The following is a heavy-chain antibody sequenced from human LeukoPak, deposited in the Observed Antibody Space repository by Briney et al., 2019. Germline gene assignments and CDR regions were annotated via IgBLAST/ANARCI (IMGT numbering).Heavy chain of an antibody. Sequence: SQTLSLTCAISGDSVSSNSAAWNWIRQSPSRGLEWQRRTYYRSKWYNDYAVSVKSRITINPDTSKNQFSLQLNSVTPEDTAVYYCARDLSDYYGSGSYLDYWGQGTLVTVSS. CDR3: ARDLSDYYGSGSYLDY. J-gene: IGHJ4*02. CDR2: TYYRSKWYN. V-gene: IGHV6-1*01. CDR1: GDSVSSNSAA. D-gene: IGHD3-10*01.